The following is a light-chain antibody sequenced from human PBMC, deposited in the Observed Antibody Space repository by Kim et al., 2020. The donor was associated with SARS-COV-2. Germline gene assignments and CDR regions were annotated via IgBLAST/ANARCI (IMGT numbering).Light chain of an antibody. CDR2: AAS. J-gene: IGKJ5*01. Sequence: ASVGDRVTITCRASQDIGNSLAWYQHRPGKAPKLLIFAASTWRSGVPSRFSGLRSGTDFTLDISTLQPEDVATYFWQKYNSVPITFVEGTRLEIK. CDR3: QKYNSVPIT. V-gene: IGKV1-27*01. CDR1: QDIGNS.